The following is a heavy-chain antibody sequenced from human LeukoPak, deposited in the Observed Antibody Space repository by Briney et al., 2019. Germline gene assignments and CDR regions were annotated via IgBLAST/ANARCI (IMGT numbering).Heavy chain of an antibody. CDR3: ARSYSVWGSYPPDDY. D-gene: IGHD3-16*02. J-gene: IGHJ4*02. CDR2: IKQDGSEK. Sequence: GGSLRLSCAASGFTFSSYWMSWVRQAPGKGLEWVANIKQDGSEKYYVDSVKGRFTISRDNAKNSLYLQMNSLRAEDTAVYYCARSYSVWGSYPPDDYWGQGTLVTVSS. V-gene: IGHV3-7*01. CDR1: GFTFSSYW.